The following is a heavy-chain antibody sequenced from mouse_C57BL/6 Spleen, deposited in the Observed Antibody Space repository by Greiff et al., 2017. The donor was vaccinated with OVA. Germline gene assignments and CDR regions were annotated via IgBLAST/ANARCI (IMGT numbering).Heavy chain of an antibody. CDR2: IRSKSNNYAT. D-gene: IGHD1-1*01. V-gene: IGHV10-1*01. J-gene: IGHJ4*01. CDR1: GFSFNTYA. CDR3: VRTTVVARNAMDY. Sequence: EVQGVESGGGLVQPKGSLKLSCAASGFSFNTYAMNWVRQAPGKGLEWVARIRSKSNNYATYYADSVKDRFTISRDDSESMLYLQMNNLKTEDTAMYYCVRTTVVARNAMDYWGQGTSVTVSS.